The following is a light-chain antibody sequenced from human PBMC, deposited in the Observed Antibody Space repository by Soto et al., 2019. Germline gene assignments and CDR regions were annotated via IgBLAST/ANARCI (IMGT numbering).Light chain of an antibody. V-gene: IGLV2-8*01. Sequence: QSALTQPPSASGSLGQSVTISCTGTSSDVGAYKYVSWYQQYPGKAPKLMIYEVSKRPSGVPDRFSGSKSGNTASLTVSGLQAEAEADYYCTSYVGSNIWVFGGGTKLTVL. J-gene: IGLJ3*02. CDR2: EVS. CDR1: SSDVGAYKY. CDR3: TSYVGSNIWV.